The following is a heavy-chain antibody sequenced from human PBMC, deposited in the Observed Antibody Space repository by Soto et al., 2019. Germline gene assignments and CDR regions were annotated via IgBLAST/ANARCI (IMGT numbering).Heavy chain of an antibody. D-gene: IGHD3-22*01. Sequence: QVILAQSGAEVKKPGSSVKVSCKVSGGSFSSFSINWVRQAPGQRFEWMGGIIPILGTANFTQKFQDRVTFTADESTATAYMTLSSLTSEDTALYYCTSFDSNGYYPQNQYWGPGTQVTVSS. J-gene: IGHJ4*02. V-gene: IGHV1-69*01. CDR1: GGSFSSFS. CDR3: TSFDSNGYYPQNQY. CDR2: IIPILGTA.